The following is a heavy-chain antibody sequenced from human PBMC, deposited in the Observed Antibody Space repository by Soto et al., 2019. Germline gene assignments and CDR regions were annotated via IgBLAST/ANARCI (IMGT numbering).Heavy chain of an antibody. CDR2: ISKSSTYT. Sequence: LRLSCAASGFAFSDSYMSWIRQAPGKGLEWVAYISKSSTYTKYAESMRGRFTISRDNAKNSLYLQIDSLRAEDTAVYYCARDRNRYYDILTNSRNYFDYWGQGTLVTVSS. J-gene: IGHJ4*02. V-gene: IGHV3-11*06. D-gene: IGHD3-9*01. CDR3: ARDRNRYYDILTNSRNYFDY. CDR1: GFAFSDSY.